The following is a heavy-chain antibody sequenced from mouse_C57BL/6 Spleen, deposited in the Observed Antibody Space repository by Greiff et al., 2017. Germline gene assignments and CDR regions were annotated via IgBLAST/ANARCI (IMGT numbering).Heavy chain of an antibody. CDR3: ARYRIPRGYFDV. J-gene: IGHJ1*03. V-gene: IGHV7-3*01. CDR2: IRNKANGYTT. Sequence: EVQGVESGGGLVQPGGSLSLSCAASGFTFTDYYMSWVRQPPGKALEWLGFIRNKANGYTTEYSASVKGRFTISRDNSQSILYLQMNALRAEDSATYYCARYRIPRGYFDVWGTGTTVTVSS. CDR1: GFTFTDYY. D-gene: IGHD5-1-1*01.